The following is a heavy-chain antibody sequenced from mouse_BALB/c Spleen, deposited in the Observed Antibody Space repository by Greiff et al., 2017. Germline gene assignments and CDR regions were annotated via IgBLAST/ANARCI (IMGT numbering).Heavy chain of an antibody. CDR2: ISSGSSTI. Sequence: EVQGVESGGGLVQPGGSRKLSCAASGFTFSSFGMHWVRQAPEKGLEWVAYISSGSSTIYYADTVKGRFTISRDNPKNTLFLQMTSLRSEDTAMYYCARALLRGFAYWGQGTLVTVSA. CDR1: GFTFSSFG. CDR3: ARALLRGFAY. J-gene: IGHJ3*01. V-gene: IGHV5-17*02. D-gene: IGHD1-1*01.